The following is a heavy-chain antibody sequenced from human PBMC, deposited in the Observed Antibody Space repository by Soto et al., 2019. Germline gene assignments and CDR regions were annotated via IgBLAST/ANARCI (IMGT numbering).Heavy chain of an antibody. CDR2: ISHLEPP. CDR3: VRGGGYDSFDF. Sequence: TLSLTCRVSGFTNRYGAYSWNSLRQSPGNGLEWLGYISHLEPPYYNPSFRSPLSLSIDRTRNQFVLSLSSMTAAGEADYYCVRGGGYDSFDFWGQGIQVTVSS. D-gene: IGHD2-15*01. CDR1: GFTNRYGAYS. J-gene: IGHJ4*02. V-gene: IGHV4-30-2*06.